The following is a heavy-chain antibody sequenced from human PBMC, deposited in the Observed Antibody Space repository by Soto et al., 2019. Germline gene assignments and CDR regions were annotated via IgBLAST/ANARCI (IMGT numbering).Heavy chain of an antibody. D-gene: IGHD4-4*01. CDR1: GFTFSSYA. V-gene: IGHV3-23*01. CDR3: AKDDDYSNYVGWFDP. CDR2: ISGSGGST. Sequence: GGSLKLSCAASGFTFSSYAMSWVRQAPGKGLEWVSAISGSGGSTYYADSVKGRFTISRDNSKNTLYLQMNSLRAEDTAVYYCAKDDDYSNYVGWFDPWGQGTLVTVSS. J-gene: IGHJ5*02.